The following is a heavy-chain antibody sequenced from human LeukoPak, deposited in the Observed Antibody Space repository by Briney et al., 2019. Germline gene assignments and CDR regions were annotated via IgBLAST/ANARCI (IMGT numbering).Heavy chain of an antibody. V-gene: IGHV3-11*01. J-gene: IGHJ4*02. CDR2: ISSSGRLR. D-gene: IGHD3-16*02. Sequence: GGSLRLSCAASGFTLSDYYMSWIRQAPGKGLEWLSYISSSGRLRYHADYVKGRFTISRDNAKNSVFLQMNSLRAEDTAVYYCAKPAITFGGVIQSWDYWGQGTLVTVSS. CDR1: GFTLSDYY. CDR3: AKPAITFGGVIQSWDY.